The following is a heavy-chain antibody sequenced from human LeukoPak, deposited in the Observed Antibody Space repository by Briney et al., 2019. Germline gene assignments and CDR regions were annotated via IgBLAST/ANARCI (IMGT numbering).Heavy chain of an antibody. D-gene: IGHD3-10*01. CDR1: GVTFEDYY. Sequence: PGGSLRLSCRGSGVTFEDYYLSWIRQAPGKGLEWISYVSSTGGDKFYADPVKGRFTISRDNARNSVYMEMNDLMAEDTAFYYCARGENGSFDYLGQGTLVIASS. J-gene: IGHJ4*02. CDR2: VSSTGGDK. V-gene: IGHV3-11*01. CDR3: ARGENGSFDY.